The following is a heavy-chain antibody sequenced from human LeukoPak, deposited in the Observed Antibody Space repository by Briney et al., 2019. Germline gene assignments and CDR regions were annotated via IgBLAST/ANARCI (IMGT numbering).Heavy chain of an antibody. J-gene: IGHJ6*02. Sequence: PGGSLRLSCAASTXIXSGYXXXXVXXXXXXXXXXXXXISETSSHTYYAASVKGRFTISRDNAKNSLYLQMNSLRAEDTGIYYCARDRAPRARIGGMDVWGQGTTVIVSS. CDR1: TXIXSGYX. D-gene: IGHD3-16*01. V-gene: IGHV3-21*06. CDR2: ISETSSHT. CDR3: ARDRAPRARIGGMDV.